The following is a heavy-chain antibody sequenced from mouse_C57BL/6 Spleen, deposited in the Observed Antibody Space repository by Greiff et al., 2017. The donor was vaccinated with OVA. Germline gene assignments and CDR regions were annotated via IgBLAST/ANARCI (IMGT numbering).Heavy chain of an antibody. Sequence: EVKVESGGGLVKPGGSLKLSCAASGFTFSSYAMSWVRQTPEKRLEWVATISDGGSYTYYPDNVKGRFTISRDNAKNNLYLQMSHLKSEDTAMYYCARGRGVWGTGTTVTVSS. CDR3: ARGRGV. CDR2: ISDGGSYT. CDR1: GFTFSSYA. V-gene: IGHV5-4*03. J-gene: IGHJ1*03.